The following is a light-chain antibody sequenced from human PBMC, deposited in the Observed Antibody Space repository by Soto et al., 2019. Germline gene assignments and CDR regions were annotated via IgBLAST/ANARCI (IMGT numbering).Light chain of an antibody. CDR3: NSYAGGDWV. CDR1: TSNIGTFY. CDR2: LGD. Sequence: QSVLTQPPSASSTPGQTVTISCSGSTSNIGTFYVYWYQHLPGTAPKLLIYLGDQRASGVSDRFSGSKSGTSASLTVSGLQAEDEADYYCNSYAGGDWVFGVGTKLTVL. J-gene: IGLJ3*02. V-gene: IGLV1-47*02.